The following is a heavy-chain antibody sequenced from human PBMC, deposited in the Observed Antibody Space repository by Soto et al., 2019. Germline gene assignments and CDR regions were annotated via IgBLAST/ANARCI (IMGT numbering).Heavy chain of an antibody. CDR3: TTDLWRIAVVVGSTGYFNP. J-gene: IGHJ5*02. CDR2: IKSKSDGGTT. Sequence: XGALRLSCAASGCTCSDAGMSWVRQVPGKGLDWVGRIKSKSDGGTTEYAAPVRGRFTISRDDSKNTLYLQMNSLKTEDTAVYYCTTDLWRIAVVVGSTGYFNPWRQGSPVTVSS. V-gene: IGHV3-15*01. CDR1: GCTCSDAG. D-gene: IGHD2-15*01.